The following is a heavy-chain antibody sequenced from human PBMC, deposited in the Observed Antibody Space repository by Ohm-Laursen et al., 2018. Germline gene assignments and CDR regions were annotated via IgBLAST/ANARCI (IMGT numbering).Heavy chain of an antibody. CDR1: GFTFSNAW. CDR3: STDHFS. Sequence: SLRLSCTASGFTFSNAWMSWVRQAPGKGLEYVGRIKSKAAGETREYAEPVKGRFTILGDDSKNTLSLQMNSLKTEDTGVYYCSTDHFSWGQGTLVTVSS. J-gene: IGHJ5*02. V-gene: IGHV3-15*01. D-gene: IGHD2/OR15-2a*01. CDR2: IKSKAAGETR.